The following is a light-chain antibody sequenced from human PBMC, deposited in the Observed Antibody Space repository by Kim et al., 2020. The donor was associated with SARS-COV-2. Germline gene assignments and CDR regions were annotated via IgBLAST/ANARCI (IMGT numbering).Light chain of an antibody. Sequence: AVGSRVTSTSLVNKNISSYLNWFHQKPGKAPRRLIYDVSSLDTGVPSRFSGSGSGTDFTLNISSLQAEDFGVYYCKQGTNTPRTFGPGTKVDIK. V-gene: IGKV2D-30*01. CDR2: DVS. CDR1: TSLVNKNISSY. J-gene: IGKJ3*01. CDR3: KQGTNTPRT.